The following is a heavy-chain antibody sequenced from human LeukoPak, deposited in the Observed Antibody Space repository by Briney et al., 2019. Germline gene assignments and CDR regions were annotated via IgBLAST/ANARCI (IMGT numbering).Heavy chain of an antibody. J-gene: IGHJ3*02. CDR3: ARFLAGDAFDI. D-gene: IGHD3-3*01. Sequence: PGGSLRLSCAASGFTFSSYAMHWVRQAPGKGLEWVAVISYDGSNKYYADSVKGRFTISRDNSKNTLYLQMNSLRAEDTAVYYCARFLAGDAFDIWGQGTMVTVSS. CDR2: ISYDGSNK. CDR1: GFTFSSYA. V-gene: IGHV3-30*14.